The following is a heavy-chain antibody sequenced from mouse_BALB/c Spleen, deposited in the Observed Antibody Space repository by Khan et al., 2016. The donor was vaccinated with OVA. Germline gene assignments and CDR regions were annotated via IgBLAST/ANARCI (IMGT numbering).Heavy chain of an antibody. CDR3: TRVGYGSPFAY. D-gene: IGHD1-1*01. Sequence: QVQLQQSGPELVRPGASVKMSCKASGYTFTSFWINWVKQRPGQGLEWIGMIDPSTSETRFNQKFKDKATLNVDKSSNTAYMQLSRLTSEDSAVYYCTRVGYGSPFAYWGQGTLVTVSA. CDR1: GYTFTSFW. V-gene: IGHV1S127*01. CDR2: IDPSTSET. J-gene: IGHJ3*01.